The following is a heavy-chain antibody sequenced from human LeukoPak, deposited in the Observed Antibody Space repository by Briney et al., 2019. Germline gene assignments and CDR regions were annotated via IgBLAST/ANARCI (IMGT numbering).Heavy chain of an antibody. CDR2: ISSSGSTI. J-gene: IGHJ4*02. CDR1: GFTFSNYA. CDR3: ARVHSDNYFDY. V-gene: IGHV3-48*03. D-gene: IGHD1-26*01. Sequence: GGSLRLSCVASGFTFSNYAMSWVRQAPGKGLEWVSYISSSGSTIYYADSVKGRFTISRDNAKNSLYLQMNSLRAEDTAVYYCARVHSDNYFDYWGQGTLVTVSS.